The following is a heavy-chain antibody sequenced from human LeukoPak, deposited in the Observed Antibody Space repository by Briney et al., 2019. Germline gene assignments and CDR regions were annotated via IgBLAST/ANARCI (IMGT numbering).Heavy chain of an antibody. Sequence: PGGSLRLSCTASGFTFGDYAMSWVRQAPGKGLEWVGFIRSKAYGGTTEYAASVKGRFTISRDDSKSIAYLQMNSLKTEDTAVYYCTTYFSYYFDYWGQGTLVTVSS. V-gene: IGHV3-49*04. D-gene: IGHD2/OR15-2a*01. CDR3: TTYFSYYFDY. CDR2: IRSKAYGGTT. J-gene: IGHJ4*02. CDR1: GFTFGDYA.